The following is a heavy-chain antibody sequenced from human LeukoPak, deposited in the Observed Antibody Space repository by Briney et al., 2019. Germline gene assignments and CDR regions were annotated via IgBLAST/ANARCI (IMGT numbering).Heavy chain of an antibody. D-gene: IGHD6-13*01. CDR1: GDSVSSNSAA. CDR3: ARDSSSCIPHFDY. J-gene: IGHJ4*02. V-gene: IGHV6-1*01. CDR2: TYYRSKWYN. Sequence: QTLSLTFVFSGDSVSSNSAAWNWIRQSPSRGLEWLGRTYYRSKWYNDHAVSVRGRITITPDTSNTQLSLQLNSVTPEDTAVYYCARDSSSCIPHFDYGGQGTLVTVSS.